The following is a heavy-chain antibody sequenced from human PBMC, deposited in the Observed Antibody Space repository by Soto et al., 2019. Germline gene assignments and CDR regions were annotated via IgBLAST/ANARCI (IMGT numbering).Heavy chain of an antibody. CDR3: ARDRYSVSHGDYYGMDV. D-gene: IGHD1-26*01. CDR1: GFTVSSNY. V-gene: IGHV3-53*01. CDR2: IYSGGST. Sequence: GGSLRLSCAASGFTVSSNYMSWVRQAPGKGLEWVSVIYSGGSTYYADSVKGRFTISRDNSKNTLYLQMNSLRAEDTAVYYRARDRYSVSHGDYYGMDVWGKGTTVTVSS. J-gene: IGHJ6*04.